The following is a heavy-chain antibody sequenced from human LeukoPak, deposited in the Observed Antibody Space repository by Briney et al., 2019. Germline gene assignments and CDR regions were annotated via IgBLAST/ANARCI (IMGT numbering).Heavy chain of an antibody. Sequence: ASVTVSCKASGYTFTSYGISWVRQAPGQGLGWMGWMSAYNGNPNYAQKLQGRVTMTTDTSTSTAYTELRSLRSDDTAVYYCARELGCTNGVCYGGYDYWGQGTLVTVSS. J-gene: IGHJ4*02. CDR3: ARELGCTNGVCYGGYDY. CDR2: MSAYNGNP. D-gene: IGHD2-8*01. V-gene: IGHV1-18*01. CDR1: GYTFTSYG.